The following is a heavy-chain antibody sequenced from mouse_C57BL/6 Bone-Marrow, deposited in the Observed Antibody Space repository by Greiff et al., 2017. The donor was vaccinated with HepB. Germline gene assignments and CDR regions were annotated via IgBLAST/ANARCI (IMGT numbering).Heavy chain of an antibody. V-gene: IGHV1-76*01. Sequence: QVQLQQSGAELVRPGASVKLSCKASGYTFTDYYINWVKQRPGQGLEWIARIYPGSGNTYYNEKFKGKATLTAEKSSSTAYMQISSLTSEDSAVYFCARRGDYYGPLAMDYWGQGTSVTVSS. J-gene: IGHJ4*01. CDR2: IYPGSGNT. D-gene: IGHD1-1*01. CDR1: GYTFTDYY. CDR3: ARRGDYYGPLAMDY.